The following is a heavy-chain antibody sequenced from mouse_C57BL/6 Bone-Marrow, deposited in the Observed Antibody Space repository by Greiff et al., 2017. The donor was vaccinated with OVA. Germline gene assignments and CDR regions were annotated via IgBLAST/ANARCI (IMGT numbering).Heavy chain of an antibody. D-gene: IGHD3-2*02. CDR2: ISDGGSYT. J-gene: IGHJ3*01. Sequence: DVMLVESGGGLVKPGGSLKLSCAASGFTFSSYAMSWVRQTPEKRLEWVATISDGGSYTYYPDNVKGRFTISRDNAKNNLYLQMSHLKSEDTAMYYCARVGAKTAQGPAYWGQGTLVTVSA. CDR1: GFTFSSYA. CDR3: ARVGAKTAQGPAY. V-gene: IGHV5-4*03.